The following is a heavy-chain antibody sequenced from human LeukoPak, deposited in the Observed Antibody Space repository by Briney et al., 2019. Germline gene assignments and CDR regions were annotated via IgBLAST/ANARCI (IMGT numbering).Heavy chain of an antibody. Sequence: GGSLRLSRAASGFTFSSYAMSWVRQAPGKGLEWVSAISGSGGSTYYADSVKGRFTISRDNSKNTLYLQMNSLRAEDTAVYYCAKDRDIVVVPAAHNWFDPWGQGTLVTVSS. D-gene: IGHD2-2*01. J-gene: IGHJ5*02. CDR3: AKDRDIVVVPAAHNWFDP. V-gene: IGHV3-23*01. CDR1: GFTFSSYA. CDR2: ISGSGGST.